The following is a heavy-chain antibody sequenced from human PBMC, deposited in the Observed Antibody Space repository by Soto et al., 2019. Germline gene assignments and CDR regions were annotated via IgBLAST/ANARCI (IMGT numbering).Heavy chain of an antibody. CDR2: IGSSGGGT. J-gene: IGHJ3*01. V-gene: IGHV3-23*01. CDR3: AKSHSGINDAFAV. D-gene: IGHD1-26*01. CDR1: GFTFSSYA. Sequence: GGSLRLSCAASGFTFSSYAMSWVRQAPGKGLEWVSVIGSSGGGTYYAGSVKGRFTISRDNSKNTLYLQMNSLRAEDTAVYYCAKSHSGINDAFAVWGQGTMVTVSS.